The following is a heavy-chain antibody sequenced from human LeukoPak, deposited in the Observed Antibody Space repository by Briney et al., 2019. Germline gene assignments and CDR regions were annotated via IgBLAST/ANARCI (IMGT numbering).Heavy chain of an antibody. CDR2: IYYSGST. CDR3: AGLSSSSRYYYYMDV. V-gene: IGHV4-39*07. CDR1: GASITTDAYY. J-gene: IGHJ6*03. D-gene: IGHD6-6*01. Sequence: SETLSFTCTVSGASITTDAYYWGWIRQPPGKGLAWIGSIYYSGSTYYNPSLKSRVTISVDTSKNQFSLKLSSVTAADTAVYYCAGLSSSSRYYYYMDVWGKGTTVTVSS.